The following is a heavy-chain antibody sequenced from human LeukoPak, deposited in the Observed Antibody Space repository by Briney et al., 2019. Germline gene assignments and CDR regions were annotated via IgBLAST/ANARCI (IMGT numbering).Heavy chain of an antibody. CDR3: TKDRHSSGWPNWFDP. D-gene: IGHD6-19*01. Sequence: PGGSLRLSCRGSGFTFSSYDMSWVRQAPGKGLEWVSSISGDAVSKYYAESVRGRFTISRDNSKDTLYLQMNNLRAEDTALYFCTKDRHSSGWPNWFDPWGQGSLVIVSS. V-gene: IGHV3-23*01. J-gene: IGHJ5*02. CDR2: ISGDAVSK. CDR1: GFTFSSYD.